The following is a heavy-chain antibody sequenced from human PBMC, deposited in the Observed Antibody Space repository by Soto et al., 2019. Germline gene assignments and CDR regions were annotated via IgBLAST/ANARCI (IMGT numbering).Heavy chain of an antibody. V-gene: IGHV3-73*01. J-gene: IGHJ4*02. D-gene: IGHD2-2*01. CDR3: TRRRHSTRATCYDEH. Sequence: GGSLRLSCTASGFTFTAYTMYGVRQSSGKGLEWVGRIRNKANDYGTASAASVQGELTFSRDDSKNTAYLAMTCLKTEDLLVYYCTRRRHSTRATCYDEHWGQGTLVTVSS. CDR2: IRNKANDYGT. CDR1: GFTFTAYT.